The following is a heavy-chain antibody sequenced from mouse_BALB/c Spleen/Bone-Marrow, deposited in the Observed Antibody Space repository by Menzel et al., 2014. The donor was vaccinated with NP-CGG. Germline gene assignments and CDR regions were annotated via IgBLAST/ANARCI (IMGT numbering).Heavy chain of an antibody. Sequence: EVQLQQSGGGLVQPGGSRKLSCAASGFTFSSFGMHWVRQAPEKGLEWVAYISNGSSPIYYADTVKGRFTISSDNPKNTLFLQMTSLRSEDTAMYYCARKGAMITHYYAMDYWGQGTSVTVSS. CDR1: GFTFSSFG. D-gene: IGHD2-4*01. CDR2: ISNGSSPI. CDR3: ARKGAMITHYYAMDY. J-gene: IGHJ4*01. V-gene: IGHV5-17*02.